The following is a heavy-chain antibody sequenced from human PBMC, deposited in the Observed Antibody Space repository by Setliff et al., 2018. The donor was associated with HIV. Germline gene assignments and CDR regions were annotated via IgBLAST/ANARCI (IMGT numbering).Heavy chain of an antibody. D-gene: IGHD3-10*01. J-gene: IGHJ4*02. Sequence: ASVKVSCKAFGYTFSTNAIHWVRQAPGQRLEWMGYINAGDDNTRYSEKFQGRVTITRDTSANTAYMELSSLESEETGMYYCATGESRVYSYGPRNYWGQGTLVTVSS. V-gene: IGHV1-3*01. CDR1: GYTFSTNA. CDR3: ATGESRVYSYGPRNY. CDR2: INAGDDNT.